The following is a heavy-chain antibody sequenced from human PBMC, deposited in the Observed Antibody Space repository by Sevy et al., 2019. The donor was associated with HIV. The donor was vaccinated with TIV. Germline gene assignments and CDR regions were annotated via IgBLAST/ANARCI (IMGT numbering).Heavy chain of an antibody. J-gene: IGHJ5*02. Sequence: SETLSLTCTVSGDSISKYVWSWIRQPPGKGLEWIGYLYFSGNTNYNPSLKSRVTISVETSKNQFSLTLKSVTAADTAVYYCARDYYDDRPRGFDPWGQGTLVTVSS. CDR2: LYFSGNT. V-gene: IGHV4-59*01. CDR1: GDSISKYV. D-gene: IGHD3-22*01. CDR3: ARDYYDDRPRGFDP.